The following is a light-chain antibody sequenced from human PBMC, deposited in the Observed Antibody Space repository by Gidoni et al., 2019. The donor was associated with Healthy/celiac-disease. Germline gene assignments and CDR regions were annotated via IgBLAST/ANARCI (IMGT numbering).Light chain of an antibody. Sequence: TVLTQSPSSLPVSLGERATINCKSSQSVLYSSNNKNYLAWYQQKPGQPPKLLIYWASTRESGVPDRFSGGGSGTDFTLTISSLQAEDVAVYYCQQYYRTPPYTFGQGTKLEIK. CDR1: QSVLYSSNNKNY. CDR3: QQYYRTPPYT. J-gene: IGKJ2*01. V-gene: IGKV4-1*01. CDR2: WAS.